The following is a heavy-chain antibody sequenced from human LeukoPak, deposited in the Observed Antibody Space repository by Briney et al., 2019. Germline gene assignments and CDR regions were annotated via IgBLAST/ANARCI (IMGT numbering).Heavy chain of an antibody. V-gene: IGHV3-74*01. CDR1: GFTFSRYW. CDR3: ASEEGGLDV. J-gene: IGHJ6*02. CDR2: ITTDGTYT. Sequence: PGGSLRLSCAASGFTFSRYWMHWVRQAPGKGLVWVSRITTDGTYTSYADSVKGRFTISRDNAKSTLYLQMNALRGEDTAVYYCASEEGGLDVWGQGTTVTVSS.